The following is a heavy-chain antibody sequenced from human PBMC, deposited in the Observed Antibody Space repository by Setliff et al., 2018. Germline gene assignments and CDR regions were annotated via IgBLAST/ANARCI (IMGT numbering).Heavy chain of an antibody. J-gene: IGHJ3*02. V-gene: IGHV4-39*07. CDR1: GGSISSSSYY. CDR3: ARVFPMVGATERRAFDI. Sequence: PSETLSLTCTVSGGSISSSSYYWGWIRQPPGKGLEWIGSIYYSGSTYYNPSLESRFTISVDTSKNQFSLKLNSVTAADTAVYYCARVFPMVGATERRAFDIWGQGTVVTVSS. D-gene: IGHD1-26*01. CDR2: IYYSGST.